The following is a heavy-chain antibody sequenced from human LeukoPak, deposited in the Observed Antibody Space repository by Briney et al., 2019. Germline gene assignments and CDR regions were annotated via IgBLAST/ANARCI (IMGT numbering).Heavy chain of an antibody. J-gene: IGHJ4*02. D-gene: IGHD5-18*01. V-gene: IGHV3-21*01. CDR2: ISSSGSYI. CDR3: ARGDTTPGDY. CDR1: GFTFRTYM. Sequence: GGSLRLSCAASGFTFRTYMMNWVRQAPGKGLEWVSSISSSGSYIYYADSVKGRFTISRDNAKNSLYLQMISLRAEDTAMYYCARGDTTPGDYWGQGTLVTVSS.